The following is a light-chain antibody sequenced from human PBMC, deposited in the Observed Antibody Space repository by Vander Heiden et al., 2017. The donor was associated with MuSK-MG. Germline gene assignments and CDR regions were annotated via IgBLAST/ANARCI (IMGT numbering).Light chain of an antibody. V-gene: IGLV3-21*02. CDR2: GNS. CDR1: NIGSKR. Sequence: SYVLTQSPSVSVAPGQTARITGGGDNIGSKRVHWYQQKPGQAPVLVVYGNSDRPSGIPERFSGSNSGNTATLTITRVEAGDEADYYCQVWDGSSYHHVFGSGTKVTVL. CDR3: QVWDGSSYHHV. J-gene: IGLJ1*01.